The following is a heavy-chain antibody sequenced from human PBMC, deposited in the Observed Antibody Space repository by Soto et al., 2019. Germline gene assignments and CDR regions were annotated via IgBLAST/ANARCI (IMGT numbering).Heavy chain of an antibody. Sequence: QVQLRESGPGLVRPSQTLSLTCSVSGASISSGDAYWSWIRQTPERGLEYIGYIYYRGTTDYNPSLKSRVFISVDTSKNQFSRKLRSVTAADTAVYYCARSSTKFCSGGDCYLRKYNSFDPWGQGTLVTVSS. D-gene: IGHD2-15*01. CDR1: GASISSGDAY. CDR2: IYYRGTT. J-gene: IGHJ5*02. V-gene: IGHV4-30-4*01. CDR3: ARSSTKFCSGGDCYLRKYNSFDP.